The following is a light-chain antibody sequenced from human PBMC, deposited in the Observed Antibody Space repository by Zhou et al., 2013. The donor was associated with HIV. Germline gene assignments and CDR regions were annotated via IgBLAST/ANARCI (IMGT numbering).Light chain of an antibody. J-gene: IGKJ4*01. CDR3: QQYDGYPLT. Sequence: DIQLTQSPSFLSASVGDRVTITCRASQGISSYLAWYQQKPGKAPKLLIYAASTLQSGVPSRFSGSGSGTEFTLTISSLQPDDFATYYCQQYDGYPLTFGGGTTVEIK. CDR2: AAS. V-gene: IGKV1-9*01. CDR1: QGISSY.